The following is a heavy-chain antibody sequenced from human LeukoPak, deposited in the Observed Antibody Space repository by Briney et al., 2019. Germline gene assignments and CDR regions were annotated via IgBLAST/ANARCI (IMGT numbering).Heavy chain of an antibody. CDR2: ISGSGVYT. V-gene: IGHV3-23*01. J-gene: IGHJ3*02. CDR3: AKAVDLATISVDI. CDR1: GFTFDDYA. Sequence: GGSLRLSCAASGFTFDDYAMHWVRQAPGKGLEWVSGISGSGVYTYYADSVKGRFTISRDNSKNTLYLVMNSLRVDDTAVYYCAKAVDLATISVDIWGQGTMVTVSS. D-gene: IGHD5-24*01.